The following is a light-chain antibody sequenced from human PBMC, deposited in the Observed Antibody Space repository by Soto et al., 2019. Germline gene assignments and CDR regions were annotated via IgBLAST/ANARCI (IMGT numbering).Light chain of an antibody. V-gene: IGKV1-5*03. Sequence: DIQMTQSPSTLSASVGDRVTITCRASQSISSWLAWYQQKPGKAPKLLIYKASSLESGVPSRFSGSGSGTEFTLTISSLQPDDFATYYCQQYNIRGTFGQGTKLEIK. J-gene: IGKJ2*02. CDR3: QQYNIRGT. CDR1: QSISSW. CDR2: KAS.